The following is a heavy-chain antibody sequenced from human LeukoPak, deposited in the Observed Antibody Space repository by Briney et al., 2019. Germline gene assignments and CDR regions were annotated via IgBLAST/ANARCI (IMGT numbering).Heavy chain of an antibody. CDR2: INPNSGGT. D-gene: IGHD2-15*01. V-gene: IGHV1-2*02. J-gene: IGHJ4*02. Sequence: GASVKVSCKASGYTFTGYYMHWVRQAPGQGLEWMGRINPNSGGTNYAQKFQGRVTMTRDTSISTAYMGLSRLRSDDTAVYYCARERTLTSCYDYWGQGTLVTVSS. CDR3: ARERTLTSCYDY. CDR1: GYTFTGYY.